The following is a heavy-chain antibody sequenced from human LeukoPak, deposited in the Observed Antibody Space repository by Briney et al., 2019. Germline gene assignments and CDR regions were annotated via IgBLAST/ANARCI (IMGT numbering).Heavy chain of an antibody. J-gene: IGHJ6*02. CDR1: GYTFTGYY. CDR2: INTNTGNP. V-gene: IGHV7-4-1*02. CDR3: ARDTSITMVRGALDV. D-gene: IGHD3-10*01. Sequence: ASVKVSCKASGYTFTGYYMHWVRQAPGQGLEWMGWINTNTGNPTYAQGFTGRFVFSLDTSVSTAYLQISSLKAEDTAVYYCARDTSITMVRGALDVWGQGTTVTVSS.